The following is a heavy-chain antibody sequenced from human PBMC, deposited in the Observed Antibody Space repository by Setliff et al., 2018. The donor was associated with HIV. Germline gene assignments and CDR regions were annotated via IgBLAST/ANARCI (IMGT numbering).Heavy chain of an antibody. CDR3: ARDIWAYGLMGS. CDR1: GASDISYIW. CDR2: VYHTGST. D-gene: IGHD4-17*01. Sequence: SETLSLTCAVSGASDISYIWWSWVRQPPGKGLEWIGEVYHTGSTNLNPSLKSRVTISIDKAKNQISLKLTSVTAADTAVYYCARDIWAYGLMGSWGQGTLVTVS. J-gene: IGHJ5*02. V-gene: IGHV4-4*02.